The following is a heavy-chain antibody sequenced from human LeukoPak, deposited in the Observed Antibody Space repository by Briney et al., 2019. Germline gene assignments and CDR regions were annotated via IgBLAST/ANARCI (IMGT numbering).Heavy chain of an antibody. CDR2: IYYSGST. Sequence: SETLSLTCTVSGDSISSSSYYWGWIRQPPGKGLEWIGSIYYSGSTYYNPSLKSRVSISVDTSKNQFSLKLSSVTAADTAVYYCARGSGYYYVDFDYWGQGTLVTASS. J-gene: IGHJ4*02. V-gene: IGHV4-39*01. D-gene: IGHD3-22*01. CDR3: ARGSGYYYVDFDY. CDR1: GDSISSSSYY.